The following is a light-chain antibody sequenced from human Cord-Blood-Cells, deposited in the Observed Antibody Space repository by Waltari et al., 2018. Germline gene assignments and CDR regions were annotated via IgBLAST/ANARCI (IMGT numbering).Light chain of an antibody. Sequence: DIVMTQSPDSLAVSLGERATINCKSSQSVLYSSNNKNNLAWYQQKPGQPPKLLIYWASTRESGFPDRFSGSGSGTDFTLTISSLQAEDVAVYYCQQYYSSLTFGGGTKVEIK. V-gene: IGKV4-1*01. CDR1: QSVLYSSNNKNN. CDR2: WAS. CDR3: QQYYSSLT. J-gene: IGKJ4*01.